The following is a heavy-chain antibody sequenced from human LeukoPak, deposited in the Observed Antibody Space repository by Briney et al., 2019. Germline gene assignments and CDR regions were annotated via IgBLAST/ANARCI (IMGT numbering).Heavy chain of an antibody. V-gene: IGHV3-21*06. Sequence: PGGSLRLSCAASGFTISSYNMNWVRQAPGKGLEWVSSISSTSIYIYYADSVKGRFTISRDNAKNSLYLQMNSLRAEDTAVYYCAREEDFDYWGQGTLVTVSS. CDR3: AREEDFDY. J-gene: IGHJ4*02. CDR1: GFTISSYN. CDR2: ISSTSIYI.